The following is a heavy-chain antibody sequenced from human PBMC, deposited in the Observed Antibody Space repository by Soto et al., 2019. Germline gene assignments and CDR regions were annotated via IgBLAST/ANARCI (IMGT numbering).Heavy chain of an antibody. CDR1: GDSVSSNSAA. V-gene: IGHV6-1*01. Sequence: SQTLSLTCAISGDSVSSNSAAWNWIRQSPSRGLEWLGRTYYRSKWYNDYAVSVKSRITINPDTSKNQFSLQLNSVTPEDTAVYYCARGLQLARNLKCYFXYWGQGTLVTVSS. J-gene: IGHJ4*02. D-gene: IGHD1-1*01. CDR3: ARGLQLARNLKCYFXY. CDR2: TYYRSKWYN.